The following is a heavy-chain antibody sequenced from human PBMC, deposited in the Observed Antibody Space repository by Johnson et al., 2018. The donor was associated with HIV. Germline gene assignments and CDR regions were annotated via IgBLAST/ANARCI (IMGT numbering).Heavy chain of an antibody. CDR1: GFTFSGYW. D-gene: IGHD3-16*01. CDR2: INPDGSST. Sequence: VQLVESGGGLVQPGGSLRLSCAASGFTFSGYWVYWVRQAPGKGLVWVSRINPDGSSTDYAASVKGRFTISRDNAKNTLYLQMNSLRAEDTAVYYCARDGAADNAFDILGQGTMVTVSS. J-gene: IGHJ3*02. V-gene: IGHV3-74*01. CDR3: ARDGAADNAFDI.